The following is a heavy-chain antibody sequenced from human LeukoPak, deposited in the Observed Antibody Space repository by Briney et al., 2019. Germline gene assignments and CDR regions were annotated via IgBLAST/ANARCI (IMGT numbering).Heavy chain of an antibody. CDR3: ARRETYYDFWSGSNPAWFDP. CDR1: GDSITSGNFY. J-gene: IGHJ5*02. Sequence: SQTLSLTCTVFGDSITSGNFYWSWIRQPAGKGLEWIGRVYGSGNTNYSPSLRSRVTISIDTSKNQFSLKLSSVTAADTAVYYCARRETYYDFWSGSNPAWFDPWGQGTLVTVSS. CDR2: VYGSGNT. V-gene: IGHV4-61*02. D-gene: IGHD3-3*01.